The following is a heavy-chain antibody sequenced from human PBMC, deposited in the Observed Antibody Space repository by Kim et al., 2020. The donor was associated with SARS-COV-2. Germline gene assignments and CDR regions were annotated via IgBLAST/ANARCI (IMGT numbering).Heavy chain of an antibody. D-gene: IGHD2-2*01. V-gene: IGHV3-30*04. Sequence: GGSLRLSCAPSGFTFNNYAVHWVRQAPGKGLEWVAVISNDGNDKYYAESVKGRFTISRDTAKNALYLEMNSLRPEDTAVYYCTRNNRPLKYQLLSLSNVYYYYGMDVWGQGTTVTVSS. CDR2: ISNDGNDK. J-gene: IGHJ6*02. CDR1: GFTFNNYA. CDR3: TRNNRPLKYQLLSLSNVYYYYGMDV.